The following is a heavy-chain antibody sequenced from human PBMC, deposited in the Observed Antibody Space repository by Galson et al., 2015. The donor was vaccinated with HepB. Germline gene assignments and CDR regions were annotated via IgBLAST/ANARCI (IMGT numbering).Heavy chain of an antibody. CDR1: GFTFTSSA. Sequence: SVKVSCKASGFTFTSSAMQWVRQARGQRLEWIGWIVVGSGNTNYAQKFQERVTITRDMSTSTAYMELSSLRSEDTAVYYCAADSTYYYDSSGYDYWGQGTLVTVSS. CDR2: IVVGSGNT. J-gene: IGHJ4*02. D-gene: IGHD3-22*01. CDR3: AADSTYYYDSSGYDY. V-gene: IGHV1-58*02.